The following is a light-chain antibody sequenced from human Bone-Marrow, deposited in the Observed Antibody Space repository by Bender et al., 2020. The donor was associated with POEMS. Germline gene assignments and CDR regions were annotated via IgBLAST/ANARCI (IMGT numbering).Light chain of an antibody. J-gene: IGLJ2*01. CDR3: QVWDSMTDHWV. CDR2: GDR. Sequence: SYVLTQPPSVSVAPGRTATFTCGGNNLQSKSFQWYQQKPGQAPVLVVHGDRVRPSGIPERFSGSNSGNTATLTIGGVEAGDEADYYCQVWDSMTDHWVFGGGTKLTVL. V-gene: IGLV3-21*02. CDR1: NLQSKS.